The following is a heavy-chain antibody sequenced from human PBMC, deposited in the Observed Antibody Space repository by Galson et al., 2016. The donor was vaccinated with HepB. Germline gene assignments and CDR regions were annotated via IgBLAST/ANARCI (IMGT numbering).Heavy chain of an antibody. J-gene: IGHJ4*02. D-gene: IGHD6-13*01. V-gene: IGHV4-34*01. CDR3: ARGTSSSWHSSPSDFDY. Sequence: SETLSLTCEVYGGSFSGHYWNWIRQPPGKGLEWIGEINRSGSTNYNPSLKSRVTISVDTSKNQFSLNLSSLTASYTAVYYCARGTSSSWHSSPSDFDYWGQGTLVTFSS. CDR1: GGSFSGHY. CDR2: INRSGST.